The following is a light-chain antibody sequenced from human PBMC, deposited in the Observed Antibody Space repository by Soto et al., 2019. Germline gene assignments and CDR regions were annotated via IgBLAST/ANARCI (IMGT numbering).Light chain of an antibody. CDR3: FLSYSGARKV. Sequence: QAVVTQEHSLTVSPGETVTLTGGSSTGAVTSGHYPYWFQQKPGQAPRTLIYDTSNKHSRTPARFSGSLLGGKAALTLSGAQPEDEAEYYCFLSYSGARKVFGGGTKLTVL. CDR2: DTS. CDR1: TGAVTSGHY. J-gene: IGLJ2*01. V-gene: IGLV7-46*01.